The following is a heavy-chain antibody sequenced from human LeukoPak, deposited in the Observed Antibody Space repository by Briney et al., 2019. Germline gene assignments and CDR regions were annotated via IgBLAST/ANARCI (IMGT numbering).Heavy chain of an antibody. CDR3: ARDRWSGYDLGYFDY. V-gene: IGHV3-33*01. J-gene: IGHJ4*02. Sequence: PGRSLRLSCAASGFTFSSYGMHWVRQAPGKGLEWVAVIWYDGSNKYYADSVKGRFTISRDNSKNTVYLQMNSLRAEDTAVYYCARDRWSGYDLGYFDYWGQGTLVTVSS. CDR1: GFTFSSYG. CDR2: IWYDGSNK. D-gene: IGHD5-12*01.